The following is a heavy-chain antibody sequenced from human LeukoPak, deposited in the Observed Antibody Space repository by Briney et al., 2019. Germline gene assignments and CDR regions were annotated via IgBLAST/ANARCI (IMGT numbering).Heavy chain of an antibody. CDR2: MNPNSGNT. CDR3: ARVGAAAGIHY. J-gene: IGHJ4*02. Sequence: GASVNVSCKASVYTFTSYDINWVRQATGQGLEWMGWMNPNSGNTGYAQKFQGRVTMTRNTSISTAYMELSSLRSEDTAVYYCARVGAAAGIHYWGQGTLVTVSS. D-gene: IGHD6-13*01. V-gene: IGHV1-8*01. CDR1: VYTFTSYD.